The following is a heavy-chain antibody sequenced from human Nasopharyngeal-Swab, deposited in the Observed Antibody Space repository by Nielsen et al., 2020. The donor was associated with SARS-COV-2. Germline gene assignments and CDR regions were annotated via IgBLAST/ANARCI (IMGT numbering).Heavy chain of an antibody. V-gene: IGHV3-23*01. Sequence: GESLKISCEASGFTFSSYAMSWVRQAPGKGLEWVSPISGSGGSKYHADSVKGRFTISRDNSKNTLYLQMNSLSAEDTAVYYCEKGDYYGSGSYFFVYWGQGTLVTVSS. J-gene: IGHJ4*02. CDR1: GFTFSSYA. CDR2: ISGSGGSK. CDR3: EKGDYYGSGSYFFVY. D-gene: IGHD3-10*01.